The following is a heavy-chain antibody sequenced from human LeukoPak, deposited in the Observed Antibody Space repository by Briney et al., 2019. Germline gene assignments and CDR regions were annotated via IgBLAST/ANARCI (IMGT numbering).Heavy chain of an antibody. CDR1: GFTLSSYE. CDR3: ARAGRSYGYLPGKDLDY. D-gene: IGHD5-18*01. Sequence: GGSLRLSCAASGFTLSSYEMNWVRQAPGKGLERVSYISSSGSTIYYADSVKGRFTISRDNAKNSLYLQMNSLRAEDTAVYYCARAGRSYGYLPGKDLDYWGQGTLVTVSS. J-gene: IGHJ4*02. V-gene: IGHV3-48*03. CDR2: ISSSGSTI.